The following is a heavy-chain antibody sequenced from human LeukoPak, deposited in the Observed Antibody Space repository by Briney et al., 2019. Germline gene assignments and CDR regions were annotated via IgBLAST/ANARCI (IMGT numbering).Heavy chain of an antibody. J-gene: IGHJ5*02. D-gene: IGHD3-10*01. V-gene: IGHV7-4-1*02. CDR1: GYTFTTYA. CDR2: INTNTGNP. Sequence: ASVKVSCKASGYTFTTYAINWARQAPGQGLEWMGWINTNTGNPTYAQGFTGRFVFSLDTSVSTTYLQITSLKGDDTAVYYCARANLWFGELGWIDPWGQGTQVTVSX. CDR3: ARANLWFGELGWIDP.